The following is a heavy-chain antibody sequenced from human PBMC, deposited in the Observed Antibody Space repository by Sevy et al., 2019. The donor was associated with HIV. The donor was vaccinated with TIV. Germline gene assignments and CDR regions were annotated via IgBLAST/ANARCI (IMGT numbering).Heavy chain of an antibody. CDR1: GFTFNDHY. CDR2: TRNKADSSTT. D-gene: IGHD6-13*01. CDR3: ATHAGLAAAGRVFDY. Sequence: GGSLRLSCAASGFTFNDHYMEWVSQAPGKWPEWVGRTRNKADSSTTEYAASVKGRFTISRDDSKNSLYLQMNSLKTEDTAVYYCATHAGLAAAGRVFDYWGQGTLVTVSS. J-gene: IGHJ4*02. V-gene: IGHV3-72*01.